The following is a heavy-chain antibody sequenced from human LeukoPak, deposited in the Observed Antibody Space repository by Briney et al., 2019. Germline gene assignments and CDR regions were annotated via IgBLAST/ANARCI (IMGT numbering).Heavy chain of an antibody. D-gene: IGHD2-2*01. CDR2: IHPNSGGT. CDR1: EYTFTGYY. V-gene: IGHV1-2*02. Sequence: ASVKVSGKAAEYTFTGYYIHSVRQAPGQGPEWMGWIHPNSGGTKYAQKCQGRVTMTRDTCLSTVYMEQSRLESDDTAVYYCARDTNRGSCSSTSCPNYFDYWGQGTLVTVSS. CDR3: ARDTNRGSCSSTSCPNYFDY. J-gene: IGHJ4*02.